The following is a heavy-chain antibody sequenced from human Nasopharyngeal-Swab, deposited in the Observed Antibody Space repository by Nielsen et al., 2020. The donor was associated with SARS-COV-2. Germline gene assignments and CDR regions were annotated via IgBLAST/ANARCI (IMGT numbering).Heavy chain of an antibody. CDR3: ARKPYSYGPQYYYYYGMDV. D-gene: IGHD5-18*01. J-gene: IGHJ6*02. V-gene: IGHV3-30*03. CDR1: GFTFSSYG. Sequence: GGSLRLSCAASGFTFSSYGMHWVRQAPGKGLEWVAVISYDGSNTYYADSVKGRFTISRDNSKNTLYLQMNSLRAEDTAVYYCARKPYSYGPQYYYYYGMDVWGQGTTVTVSS. CDR2: ISYDGSNT.